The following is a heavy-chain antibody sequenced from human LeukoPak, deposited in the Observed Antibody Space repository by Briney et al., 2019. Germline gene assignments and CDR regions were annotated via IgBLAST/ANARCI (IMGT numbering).Heavy chain of an antibody. CDR3: VRFWGVATVSWYFFDY. J-gene: IGHJ4*02. Sequence: GGALRLSCAASGFTFSTYSMSWVRQAPGTGLGWVSSMSSTGTYIYYADSVKGRFTISRDNAKNSLYLQMNSLRAEDTAVYYCVRFWGVATVSWYFFDYWGQGTLVTVSS. CDR2: MSSTGTYI. D-gene: IGHD5-12*01. CDR1: GFTFSTYS. V-gene: IGHV3-21*01.